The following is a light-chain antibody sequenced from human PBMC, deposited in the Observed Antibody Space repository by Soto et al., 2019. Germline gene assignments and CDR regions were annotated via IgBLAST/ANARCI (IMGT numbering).Light chain of an antibody. J-gene: IGKJ4*01. CDR2: DAS. CDR1: QGIGSA. V-gene: IGKV1-13*02. Sequence: AIQLTQSPSSLSASVGDRVTITCRASQGIGSALAWYQHKPGKAPKLLIYDASSLESGVPSRFSSSGSGTDFTLTISSLQPEDFATYYCQQFNVFGGGTKVDIK. CDR3: QQFNV.